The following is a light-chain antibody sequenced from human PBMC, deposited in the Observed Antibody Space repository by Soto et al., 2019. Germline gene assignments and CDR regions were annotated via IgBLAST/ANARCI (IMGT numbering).Light chain of an antibody. CDR2: DVS. Sequence: QSALTQPASVSRSPGQSITISCTGTSSDVGGYNHVSWYQQHPGKAPKLMIYDVSNRPSGVSNRFSGSKSGNTASLTISGLQAEDEADYYCSSYTSSSTVVFGGGTQLTVL. J-gene: IGLJ2*01. CDR1: SSDVGGYNH. CDR3: SSYTSSSTVV. V-gene: IGLV2-14*01.